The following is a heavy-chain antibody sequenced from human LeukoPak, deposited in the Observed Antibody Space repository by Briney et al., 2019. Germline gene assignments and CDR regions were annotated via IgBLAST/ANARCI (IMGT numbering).Heavy chain of an antibody. CDR3: ARDNTIFGVVDV. V-gene: IGHV4-34*01. CDR2: INHSGST. Sequence: PSETLSLTCAVYGGSFSGYYWSWICQPPGKGLEWIGEINHSGSTNYNPSLKSRVTISVDTSKNQFSLKLSSVTAADTAVYYCARDNTIFGVVDVWGQGTTVTVSS. D-gene: IGHD3-3*01. J-gene: IGHJ6*02. CDR1: GGSFSGYY.